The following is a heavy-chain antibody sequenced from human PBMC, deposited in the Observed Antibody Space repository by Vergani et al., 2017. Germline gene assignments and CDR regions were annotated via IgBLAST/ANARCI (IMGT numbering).Heavy chain of an antibody. CDR3: AKGGFRNAFDI. CDR2: ISGSGGTT. J-gene: IGHJ3*02. Sequence: EVQLLESGGGLVQTGGSLRLSCAASGFTFSTYAMSWVRQAPGKGLEWVSVISGSGGTTDYADSVKGRFTISRDNSKNPLYLQMNSLRVEDTALYYCAKGGFRNAFDIWGQGSMVTVSS. V-gene: IGHV3-23*01. CDR1: GFTFSTYA.